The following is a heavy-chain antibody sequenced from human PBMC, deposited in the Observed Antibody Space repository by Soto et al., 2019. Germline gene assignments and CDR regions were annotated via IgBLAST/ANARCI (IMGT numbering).Heavy chain of an antibody. CDR1: GFTFSSYA. CDR3: AKDSVPASYSSSWYDY. D-gene: IGHD6-13*01. J-gene: IGHJ4*02. V-gene: IGHV3-23*01. CDR2: ISGSGGST. Sequence: GGSLRLSCAASGFTFSSYAMSWVRQAPGKGLEWVSAISGSGGSTYYADSVKGRFTISRDNSKNTLYLQMNSLRAEDTAVYYCAKDSVPASYSSSWYDYWGQGTLVTVSS.